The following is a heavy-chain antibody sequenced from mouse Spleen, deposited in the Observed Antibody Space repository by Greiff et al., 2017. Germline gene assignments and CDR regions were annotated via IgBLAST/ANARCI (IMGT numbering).Heavy chain of an antibody. CDR3: ARDSNSDY. CDR1: GYAFTNYL. Sequence: VQLQQSGAELVRPGTSVKVSCKASGYAFTNYLIEWVKQRPGQGLEWIGVINPGSGGTNYNEKFKGKATLTADKSSSTAYMQLSSLTSEDSAVYFCARDSNSDYWGQGTTLTVSS. V-gene: IGHV1-54*01. J-gene: IGHJ2*01. CDR2: INPGSGGT. D-gene: IGHD2-5*01.